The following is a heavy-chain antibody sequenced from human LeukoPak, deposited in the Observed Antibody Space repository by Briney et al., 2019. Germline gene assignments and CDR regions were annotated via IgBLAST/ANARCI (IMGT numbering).Heavy chain of an antibody. D-gene: IGHD2-21*02. CDR2: ISAYNGNT. CDR1: GYTFTIYG. CDR3: ARGAYCGGDCYVYNDY. Sequence: GASVKVSCKASGYTFTIYGISWVRQAPGQGLEWMGWISAYNGNTNYAQKLQGRVTMTTDTSTSTAYMELRSLRSDDTAVYYCARGAYCGGDCYVYNDYWGQGTLVTVSS. V-gene: IGHV1-18*01. J-gene: IGHJ4*02.